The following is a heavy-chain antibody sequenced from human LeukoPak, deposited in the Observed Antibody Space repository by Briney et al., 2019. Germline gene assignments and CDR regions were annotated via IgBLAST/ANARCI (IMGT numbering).Heavy chain of an antibody. CDR1: GFTFSSYG. J-gene: IGHJ4*02. CDR2: IWYDGSNK. D-gene: IGHD1-26*01. CDR3: AKGYSGTPGLDY. Sequence: PGGSLRLSCAASGFTFSSYGMHWVRQAPGKGLEWGAVIWYDGSNKYYADSVKGRFTISRDNSKNTLYLQMNSPRAEDTAVYYCAKGYSGTPGLDYWGQGTLVTVSS. V-gene: IGHV3-33*06.